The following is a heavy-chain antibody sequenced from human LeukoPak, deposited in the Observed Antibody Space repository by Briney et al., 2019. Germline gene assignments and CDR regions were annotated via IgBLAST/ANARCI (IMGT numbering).Heavy chain of an antibody. CDR1: GFTFSGYG. J-gene: IGHJ5*02. CDR3: AKDNYGGIYAS. D-gene: IGHD3-16*01. V-gene: IGHV3-23*01. CDR2: ISHFPGDP. Sequence: GGSLRLSCAASGFTFSGYGTSWVRRAPGKGLEWVAHISHFPGDPWYANSVKGRFIISRDNSKGTVYLQMNSLRPEDSALYYCAKDNYGGIYASWGQGTMVTVSA.